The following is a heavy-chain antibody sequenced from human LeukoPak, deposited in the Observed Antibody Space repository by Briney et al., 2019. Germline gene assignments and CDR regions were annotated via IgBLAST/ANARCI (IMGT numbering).Heavy chain of an antibody. V-gene: IGHV3-21*01. Sequence: PGGSLRLSCAASGFTFSSYSMNWVRQAPGKGLEWVSSISSSSSYIYYADSVKGRFTISRDNAKNSLYLQMNSLRAEDAAVYYCARDTTDCGAFDIWGQGTMVTVSS. CDR1: GFTFSSYS. CDR2: ISSSSSYI. CDR3: ARDTTDCGAFDI. D-gene: IGHD4/OR15-4a*01. J-gene: IGHJ3*02.